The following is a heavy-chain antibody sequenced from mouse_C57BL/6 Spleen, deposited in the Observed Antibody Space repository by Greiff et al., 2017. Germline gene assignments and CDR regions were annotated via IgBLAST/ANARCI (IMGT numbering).Heavy chain of an antibody. CDR3: ARGGSNYDWYFDV. CDR1: GYSITSGYY. V-gene: IGHV3-6*01. CDR2: ISYDGSN. D-gene: IGHD2-5*01. J-gene: IGHJ1*03. Sequence: LMESGPGLVKPSQSLSLTCSVTGYSITSGYYWNWIRQFPGNKLEWMGYISYDGSNNYNPSLKNRISITRDTSKNQFFLKLNSVTTEDTATYYCARGGSNYDWYFDVWGTGTTVTVSS.